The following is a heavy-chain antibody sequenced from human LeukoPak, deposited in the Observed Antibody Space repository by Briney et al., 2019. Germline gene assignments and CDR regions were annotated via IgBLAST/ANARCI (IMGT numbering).Heavy chain of an antibody. V-gene: IGHV3-53*01. CDR1: GFTFSSNY. Sequence: GGSLRLSCAASGFTFSSNYMSWVRQAPGKGLEWVSVIYSGGSTYYADSVKGRFTISRDNSKNTLYLQMNSLRAEDTAVYYCARSLSPYYYDSSGYLNWGQGTLVTVSS. J-gene: IGHJ4*02. D-gene: IGHD3-22*01. CDR2: IYSGGST. CDR3: ARSLSPYYYDSSGYLN.